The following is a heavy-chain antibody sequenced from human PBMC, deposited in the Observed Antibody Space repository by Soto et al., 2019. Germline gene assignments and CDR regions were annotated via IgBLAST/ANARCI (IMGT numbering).Heavy chain of an antibody. V-gene: IGHV1-18*01. D-gene: IGHD2-21*01. CDR2: ISTYNDNT. J-gene: IGHJ6*02. CDR3: ARVLAIAMIGIGYYGMDV. Sequence: QVQLVQSGAEVKKPGASVKVSCKASGYRFTNYGISWVRQAPGQGLEWMGWISTYNDNTYYAQNFQGRVTMTTDTSTTTAYMELRSLRTDDTAVYYCARVLAIAMIGIGYYGMDVWGQGATVTVSS. CDR1: GYRFTNYG.